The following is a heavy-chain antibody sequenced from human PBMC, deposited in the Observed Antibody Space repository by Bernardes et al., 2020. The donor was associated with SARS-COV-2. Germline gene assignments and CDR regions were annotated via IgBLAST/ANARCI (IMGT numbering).Heavy chain of an antibody. J-gene: IGHJ4*02. Sequence: GGSLRLSCAASGFPFSNGWMSWVRQAPGKGLEWVGRIKSNTDGGTTDYAAAVKGRFSISRDDSKNTLYLQMNSLKTEDTAVYYCNLPAAYCGDDCILDYWGQGTLVTVSS. V-gene: IGHV3-15*01. CDR3: NLPAAYCGDDCILDY. CDR1: GFPFSNGW. D-gene: IGHD2-21*02. CDR2: IKSNTDGGTT.